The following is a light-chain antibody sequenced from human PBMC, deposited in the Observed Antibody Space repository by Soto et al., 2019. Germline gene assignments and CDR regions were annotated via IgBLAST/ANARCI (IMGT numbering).Light chain of an antibody. CDR2: NVF. CDR1: SSDVGGYDF. Sequence: QSALTQPASVSGSPGQSISISCTGTSSDVGGYDFVSWYQQHPGKAPKLVLYNVFTRPSGVSNRFSGSKSGNTASLTISGLQAEDEANYSCSSYSTSTIIGVFGGGTKLTVL. CDR3: SSYSTSTIIGV. V-gene: IGLV2-14*03. J-gene: IGLJ2*01.